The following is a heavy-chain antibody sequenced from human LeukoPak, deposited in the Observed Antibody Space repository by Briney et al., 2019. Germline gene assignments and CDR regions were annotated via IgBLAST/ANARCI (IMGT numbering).Heavy chain of an antibody. D-gene: IGHD3-22*01. CDR3: ARGDPFYYYDSSGQPFDL. CDR2: IYYSGST. CDR1: GGSISSYY. Sequence: PSETLSLTCTVSGGSISSYYWSWIRQPPGKGLEWIGYIYYSGSTNYNPSLKSRVTISVDTSKNQFSLKLSSVTAADTAVYYCARGDPFYYYDSSGQPFDLWGRGTLVTVSS. V-gene: IGHV4-59*01. J-gene: IGHJ2*01.